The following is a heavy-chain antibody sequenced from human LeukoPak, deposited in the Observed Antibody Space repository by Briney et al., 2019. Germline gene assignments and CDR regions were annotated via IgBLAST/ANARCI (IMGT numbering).Heavy chain of an antibody. CDR1: GFTFSSYA. D-gene: IGHD2/OR15-2a*01. Sequence: GGSLRLSRAASGFTFSSYAMSWVHQAPGKGLEWVSAISGSGGSTYYADSVKGRFTISRDNSKNTLYLQMNSLRAEDTAMYYCAKADEMNMDYWGQGTLVTVSS. CDR3: AKADEMNMDY. V-gene: IGHV3-23*01. CDR2: ISGSGGST. J-gene: IGHJ4*02.